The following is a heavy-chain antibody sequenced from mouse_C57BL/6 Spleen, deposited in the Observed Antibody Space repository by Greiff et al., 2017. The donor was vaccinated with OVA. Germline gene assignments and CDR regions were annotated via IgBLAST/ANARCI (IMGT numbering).Heavy chain of an antibody. J-gene: IGHJ2*01. Sequence: QVQLQQSGAELMKPGASVKLSCTATGYTFTGYWIEWVKQRPGHGLEWIGEILPGSGSTNYNSKFKGKATFTADTSSNTAYMQLSSLTTEDSAIDYCARHGSSYFFDYWGQGTTLTVSA. V-gene: IGHV1-9*01. CDR2: ILPGSGST. CDR3: ARHGSSYFFDY. D-gene: IGHD1-1*01. CDR1: GYTFTGYW.